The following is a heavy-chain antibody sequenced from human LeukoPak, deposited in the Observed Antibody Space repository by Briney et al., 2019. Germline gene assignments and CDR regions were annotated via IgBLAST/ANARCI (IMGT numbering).Heavy chain of an antibody. J-gene: IGHJ3*02. D-gene: IGHD6-19*01. CDR3: ARGPSQWLGTPFAFDI. V-gene: IGHV3-33*01. CDR1: GFTFSSYG. Sequence: GGSLRLSCAASGFTFSSYGMHWVRQAPGKGLEWVAVIWYDGSNKYYADSVKGRFTISRDNSKNTLYLQMNSLRAEDTAVYYCARGPSQWLGTPFAFDIWGQGTMVTVSS. CDR2: IWYDGSNK.